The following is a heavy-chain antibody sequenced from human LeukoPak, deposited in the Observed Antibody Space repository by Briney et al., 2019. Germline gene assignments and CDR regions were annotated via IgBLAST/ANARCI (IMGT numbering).Heavy chain of an antibody. CDR1: EFTFSSYA. V-gene: IGHV3-20*01. CDR3: ARERLAGITIFGVGMGPGY. CDR2: INWNGGST. D-gene: IGHD3-3*01. J-gene: IGHJ4*02. Sequence: PGGSLRLSCAASEFTFSSYAMSWVRQAPGKGLEWVSGINWNGGSTGYADSVKGRFTISRDNAKNSLYLQMNSLRAEDTALYHCARERLAGITIFGVGMGPGYWGQGTLVTVSS.